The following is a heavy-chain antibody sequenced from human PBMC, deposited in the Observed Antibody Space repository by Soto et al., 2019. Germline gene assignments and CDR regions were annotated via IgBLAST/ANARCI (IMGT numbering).Heavy chain of an antibody. D-gene: IGHD3-3*01. CDR1: GVPRSSNY. CDR2: IYSGGST. J-gene: IGHJ6*02. V-gene: IGHV3-53*01. CDR3: ARFYYDFWSGYYTGMDV. Sequence: GGVLKTSRVGSGVPRSSNYMSRVRPGPGEGLEWVSVIYSGGSTYYADSVKGRFTISRDNSKNTLYLQMNSLRAEDTALYYCARFYYDFWSGYYTGMDVWGQGTTVTVSS.